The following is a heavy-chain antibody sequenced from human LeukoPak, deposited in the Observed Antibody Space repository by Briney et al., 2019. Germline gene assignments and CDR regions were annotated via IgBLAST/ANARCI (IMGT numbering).Heavy chain of an antibody. J-gene: IGHJ3*02. CDR1: GFTFSNYE. CDR3: ARGRGSAYDAFDI. D-gene: IGHD6-19*01. V-gene: IGHV3-48*03. CDR2: ISSRGTTV. Sequence: GGSLRLSCTASGFTFSNYEMNWVRQAPGKGLEWVSDISSRGTTVYYADSVKGRFTISRDNAKNSLYQQMNSLRAEDTALYYCARGRGSAYDAFDIWGQGTMVTVSS.